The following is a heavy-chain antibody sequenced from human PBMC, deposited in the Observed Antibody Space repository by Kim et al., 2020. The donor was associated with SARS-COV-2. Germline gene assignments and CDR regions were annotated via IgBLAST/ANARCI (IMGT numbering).Heavy chain of an antibody. J-gene: IGHJ4*02. CDR3: ARDLYYYDSSGPPGDY. Sequence: SVKSRFPLSRDKSKNTLYLQMNSLRAEDTAVYYCARDLYYYDSSGPPGDYWGQGTLVTVSS. D-gene: IGHD3-22*01. V-gene: IGHV3-30*01.